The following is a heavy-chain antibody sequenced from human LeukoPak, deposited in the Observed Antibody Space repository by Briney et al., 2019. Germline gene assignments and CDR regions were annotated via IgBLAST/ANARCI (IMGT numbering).Heavy chain of an antibody. Sequence: GGSLRLSCAASGFTFSSYEMNWVRQAPGKGLEWVSYISGSGTTIYYADSVKGRFTISRDNSKNTLYLQMNSLRAEDTAVYYCARGGAVTAIDYWGQGTLVTVSS. V-gene: IGHV3-48*03. J-gene: IGHJ4*02. CDR3: ARGGAVTAIDY. CDR1: GFTFSSYE. D-gene: IGHD2-21*02. CDR2: ISGSGTTI.